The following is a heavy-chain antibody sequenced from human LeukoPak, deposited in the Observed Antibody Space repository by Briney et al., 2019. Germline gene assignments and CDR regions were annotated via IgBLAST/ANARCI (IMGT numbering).Heavy chain of an antibody. CDR2: IKEDGSEI. V-gene: IGHV3-7*01. CDR3: VTVQTGRHPYFFDY. J-gene: IGHJ4*02. D-gene: IGHD3-10*01. CDR1: GFNFSTYW. Sequence: GGSLRLSCAASGFNFSTYWMTWVRQVLGKGLEWVANIKEDGSEIYYVDAVKGRFSISRDNAKTSLYLQMNNLSVADTAVYYCVTVQTGRHPYFFDYWGQGTLVTVSS.